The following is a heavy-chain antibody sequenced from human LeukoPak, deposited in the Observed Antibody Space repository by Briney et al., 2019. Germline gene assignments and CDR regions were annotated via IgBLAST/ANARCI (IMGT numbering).Heavy chain of an antibody. D-gene: IGHD3-10*01. V-gene: IGHV4-61*09. J-gene: IGHJ4*02. CDR2: IYTSGST. CDR1: GGSISSGSYY. CDR3: VGTDMVRGVIIPVDY. Sequence: SETLSLTCTVSGGSISSGSYYWSWIRQPAGKGLEWIGHIYTSGSTNYNPSLKSRVTISVDTSKNQFSLKLSSVTAADTAVYYCVGTDMVRGVIIPVDYWGQGTLVTVSS.